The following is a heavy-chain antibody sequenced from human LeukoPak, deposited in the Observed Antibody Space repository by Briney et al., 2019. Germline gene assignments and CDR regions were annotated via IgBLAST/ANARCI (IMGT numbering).Heavy chain of an antibody. CDR2: ISGSGGST. CDR3: ARVRVFAKLSVVRPREVNCFDP. Sequence: QAGGSLRLSCAASGFTFSSYGMSWVRQAPGKGLEWVSAISGSGGSTYYADSVKGRFTISRDNSKNTLYLQMNNLRAEDTAVYYCARVRVFAKLSVVRPREVNCFDPWGQGTLVTVSS. J-gene: IGHJ5*02. V-gene: IGHV3-23*01. D-gene: IGHD2-21*01. CDR1: GFTFSSYG.